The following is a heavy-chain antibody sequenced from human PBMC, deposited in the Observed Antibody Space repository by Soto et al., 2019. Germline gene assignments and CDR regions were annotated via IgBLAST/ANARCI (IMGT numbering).Heavy chain of an antibody. V-gene: IGHV3-23*01. D-gene: IGHD2-21*02. Sequence: SLRLSCAASGFTFGNYAMNWVRQAPGKGLEWISSISDPGTSTYYANSVKGRFSMSRDNSKNTLFLQMNRLRADDTAVYFCAKSLVTPSDAFDLWGRGTLVTV. CDR1: GFTFGNYA. CDR3: AKSLVTPSDAFDL. CDR2: ISDPGTST. J-gene: IGHJ3*01.